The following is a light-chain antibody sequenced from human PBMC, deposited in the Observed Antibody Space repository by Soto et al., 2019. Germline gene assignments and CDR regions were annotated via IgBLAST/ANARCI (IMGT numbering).Light chain of an antibody. Sequence: EIVFTQSPATLSLSPVERATLSCMASQSVSSYLAWYQQKPGQAPRLLIYDASNRATGIPARFSGSGSGTDFTLTISSLEPEDFAVYYCQQRSNWPRITFGQGTRLDI. V-gene: IGKV3-11*01. CDR2: DAS. CDR1: QSVSSY. J-gene: IGKJ5*01. CDR3: QQRSNWPRIT.